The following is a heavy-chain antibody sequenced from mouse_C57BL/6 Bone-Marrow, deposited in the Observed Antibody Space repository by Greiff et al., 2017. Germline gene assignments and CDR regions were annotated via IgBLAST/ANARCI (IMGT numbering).Heavy chain of an antibody. CDR1: GFNIKDDY. CDR3: TPEISWFAY. Sequence: VQLKQSGAELVRPGASVKLSCTASGFNIKDDYMHWVKQRPEQGLEWIGWIDPENGDTEYASKFQGKATITADTSSNTAYLQLSSLTSEDTAVYYCTPEISWFAYWGQGTLVTVSA. J-gene: IGHJ3*01. V-gene: IGHV14-4*01. CDR2: IDPENGDT.